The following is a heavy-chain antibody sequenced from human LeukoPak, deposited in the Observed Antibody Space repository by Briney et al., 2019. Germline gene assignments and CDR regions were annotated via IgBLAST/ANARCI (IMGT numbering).Heavy chain of an antibody. V-gene: IGHV4-31*03. CDR3: ARLYDSFRAFDI. CDR2: IYYSGST. CDR1: GGSISSGSYY. J-gene: IGHJ3*02. D-gene: IGHD2-8*01. Sequence: SETLSLTCSVSGGSISSGSYYWSWIRQYPGKGLEWIGYIYYSGSTYYNPSLKSRVTISVDTSKNQFSLQLNSVTAADTAVYYCARLYDSFRAFDIWGQGTIITVSS.